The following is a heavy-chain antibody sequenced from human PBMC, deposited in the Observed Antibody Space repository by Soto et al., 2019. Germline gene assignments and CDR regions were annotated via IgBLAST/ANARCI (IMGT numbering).Heavy chain of an antibody. D-gene: IGHD6-6*01. V-gene: IGHV4-59*01. J-gene: IGHJ6*02. Sequence: SETLSLTCTVSGGSISSYDWSWIRQPPGKGLEWIGYIYYSGSTNYNPSLKSRVTISVDTSKNQFSLKLSSVTAADTAVYYCARALIAARPDYYGMDVWGQGTTVTVSS. CDR3: ARALIAARPDYYGMDV. CDR1: GGSISSYD. CDR2: IYYSGST.